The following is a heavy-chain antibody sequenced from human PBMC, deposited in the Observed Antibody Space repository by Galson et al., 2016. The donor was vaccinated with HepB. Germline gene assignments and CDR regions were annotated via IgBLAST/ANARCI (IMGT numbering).Heavy chain of an antibody. V-gene: IGHV4-31*03. CDR1: SGSVISGGYY. CDR2: IHYSGTT. Sequence: TLSLTCNVSSGSVISGGYYWSWLRQHPGKGLEWIGSIHYSGTTYFNPSLKSRVTMSMDPPNNQFSLWLTSVTAADTAPYCCAPTVFGVVVPDLYVDFWGQGSLVTVSS. J-gene: IGHJ4*02. CDR3: APTVFGVVVPDLYVDF. D-gene: IGHD3-3*01.